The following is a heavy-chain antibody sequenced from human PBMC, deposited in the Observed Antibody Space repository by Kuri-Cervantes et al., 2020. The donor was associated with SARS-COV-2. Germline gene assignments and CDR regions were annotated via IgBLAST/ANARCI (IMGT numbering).Heavy chain of an antibody. J-gene: IGHJ4*02. V-gene: IGHV4-39*07. D-gene: IGHD1-26*01. CDR3: ARAGLGHFFDY. CDR1: GGSISSSSYY. CDR2: IYYSGST. Sequence: GSLRLSCTVSGGSISSSSYYWGWIRQPPGKGLEWIGSIYYSGSTYYNPSLKSLVTISVDTSKNQFSLKLSSVTAADTAVYYCARAGLGHFFDYWGQGTLVTVSS.